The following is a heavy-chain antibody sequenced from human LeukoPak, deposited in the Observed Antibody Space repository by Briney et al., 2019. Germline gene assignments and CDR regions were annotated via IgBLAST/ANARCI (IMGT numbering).Heavy chain of an antibody. CDR2: IIPILGIA. V-gene: IGHV1-69*02. J-gene: IGHJ4*02. D-gene: IGHD6-13*01. Sequence: VASVKLSCKASGGTFSSYTISWVRHAPAQGLEWMGRIIPILGIANYAQKFQGRVTITADKSTSTAYMELSSLRSEDTAVYYCANTPGIAAAGINYWGQGTLVTVSS. CDR1: GGTFSSYT. CDR3: ANTPGIAAAGINY.